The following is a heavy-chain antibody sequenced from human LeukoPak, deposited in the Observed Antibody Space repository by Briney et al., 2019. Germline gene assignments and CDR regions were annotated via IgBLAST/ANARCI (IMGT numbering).Heavy chain of an antibody. V-gene: IGHV1-18*01. J-gene: IGHJ4*02. CDR3: ARVPGYSSGWYPIDY. CDR1: GYTFSSYA. CDR2: ISAYSGSS. Sequence: ASVKVSCKASGYTFSSYAISWVRQAPGQGLEWMGWISAYSGSSNYAQHLQGRVTLTTDTSTSTAYMELRSLRSDDTAVYYCARVPGYSSGWYPIDYWGQGTLVTVSS. D-gene: IGHD6-19*01.